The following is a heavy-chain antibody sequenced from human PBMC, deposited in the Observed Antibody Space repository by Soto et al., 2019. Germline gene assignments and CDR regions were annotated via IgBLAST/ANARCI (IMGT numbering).Heavy chain of an antibody. CDR2: IIPIFGST. CDR1: GGTFSSYA. D-gene: IGHD3-22*01. J-gene: IGHJ3*02. V-gene: IGHV1-69*05. CDR3: ARDRLPSYDSSGYYDAFDI. Sequence: GASVKVSCKASGGTFSSYAISWVRQAPGQGLEWMGGIIPIFGSTSYAQKFQGRVTMTRDTSTSTVYMELSSLRSEDTAVYYCARDRLPSYDSSGYYDAFDIWGQGTMVTVSS.